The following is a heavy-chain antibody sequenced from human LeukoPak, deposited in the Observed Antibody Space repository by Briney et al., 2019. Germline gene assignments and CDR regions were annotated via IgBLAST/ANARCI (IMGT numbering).Heavy chain of an antibody. CDR3: AKQGFIGDDDYK. CDR2: LSGSGSGT. CDR1: GFTFSSYA. J-gene: IGHJ4*02. Sequence: QPGGSLRLSCAGSGFTFSSYALSWVRQVPGKGLEWVSALSGSGSGTYYADSVKGRFTISRDNSKNTLLLQMNSLRAEDTAVYYCAKQGFIGDDDYKWGQGTLVTVSS. D-gene: IGHD4-17*01. V-gene: IGHV3-23*01.